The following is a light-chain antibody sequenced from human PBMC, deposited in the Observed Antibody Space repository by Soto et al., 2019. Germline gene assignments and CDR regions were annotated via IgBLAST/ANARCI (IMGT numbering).Light chain of an antibody. CDR1: SSDVGGYNY. J-gene: IGLJ1*01. CDR2: EVS. Sequence: QSALTQPASVSGSPGQSITISCTGTSSDVGGYNYVSWYQQHPGKAPKLMIYEVSNRPSGVSNRFSGSNSGNTASLTISGLQAEDEADDYCSSYTSSFYVFGTGTKLTVL. CDR3: SSYTSSFYV. V-gene: IGLV2-14*01.